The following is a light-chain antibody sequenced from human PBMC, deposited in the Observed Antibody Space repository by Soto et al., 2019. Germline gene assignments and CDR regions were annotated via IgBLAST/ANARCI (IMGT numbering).Light chain of an antibody. CDR1: QSVSSN. CDR2: VAS. V-gene: IGKV3-15*01. Sequence: EIVMTQSPATLSVSPGERATLSCRASQSVSSNLAWYQQKPGQTPKLLIYVASTRATGIPARFSGSGSGTEFTLTISSLQSEDFAVYSCQQYNVWPLTVGGGTKVEFK. CDR3: QQYNVWPLT. J-gene: IGKJ4*01.